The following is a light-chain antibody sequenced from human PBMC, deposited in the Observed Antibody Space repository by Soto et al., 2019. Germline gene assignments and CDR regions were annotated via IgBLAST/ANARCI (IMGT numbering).Light chain of an antibody. CDR2: GAS. J-gene: IGKJ2*01. V-gene: IGKV3-20*01. Sequence: EIVLTQSPGTLSLSPGERATLSCRASQSVSSSYLAWYQQKPGQAPRLLIYGASSRATGIPDRFSGSGSGTDFTLTISRLEPEDFGVYYCQKYGSSPPYTLGQGTKLEIK. CDR1: QSVSSSY. CDR3: QKYGSSPPYT.